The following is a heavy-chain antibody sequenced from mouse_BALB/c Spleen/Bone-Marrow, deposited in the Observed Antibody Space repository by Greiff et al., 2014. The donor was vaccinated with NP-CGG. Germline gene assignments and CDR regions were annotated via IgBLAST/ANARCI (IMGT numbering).Heavy chain of an antibody. Sequence: VQLQQSGAELVGPGVSVKISCKGSGYTFTDYAMHWVKQSHAKSLEWIGVISTYYGDASYNQKFKGKATTTVDKSSSTAYMELARLTSEDSAIYYCARDGSSWGYFDVWGAGTTVTVSS. CDR2: ISTYYGDA. CDR1: GYTFTDYA. D-gene: IGHD1-1*01. V-gene: IGHV1S137*01. J-gene: IGHJ1*01. CDR3: ARDGSSWGYFDV.